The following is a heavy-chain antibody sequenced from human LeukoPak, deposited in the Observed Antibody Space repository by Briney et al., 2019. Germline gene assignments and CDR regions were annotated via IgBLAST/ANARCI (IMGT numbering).Heavy chain of an antibody. D-gene: IGHD2-15*01. V-gene: IGHV4-39*07. CDR2: IYYSGST. Sequence: PSETLSLTCTVSGGSISSSSYYWGWIRQPPGKGLEWIGSIYYSGSTYYSPSLKSRVTISVDTSKNQFSLKLSSVTAADTAVYYCARVVRGSCFGWGQGTLVTVSS. CDR1: GGSISSSSYY. J-gene: IGHJ4*02. CDR3: ARVVRGSCFG.